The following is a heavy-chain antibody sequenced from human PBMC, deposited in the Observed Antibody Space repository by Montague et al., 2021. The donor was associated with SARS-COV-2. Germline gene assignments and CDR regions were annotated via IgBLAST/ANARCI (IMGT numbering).Heavy chain of an antibody. J-gene: IGHJ5*02. Sequence: SETLSLTCTVSGGSIDSYYWSWLRQPPGKGLEWIGYIYYRGTTNYNPSRESRVTMSVDTSKNQFSLNLSSVTAADTAMYYCARELQYNWFDPWGQGTLVTVSS. CDR2: IYYRGTT. V-gene: IGHV4-59*01. CDR1: GGSIDSYY. CDR3: ARELQYNWFDP. D-gene: IGHD2-21*02.